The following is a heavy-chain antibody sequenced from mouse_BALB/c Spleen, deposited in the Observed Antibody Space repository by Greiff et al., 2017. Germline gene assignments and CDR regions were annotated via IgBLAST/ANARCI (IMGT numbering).Heavy chain of an antibody. CDR2: ISNGGGST. V-gene: IGHV5-12*01. Sequence: EVQLQESGGGLVKPGGSLKLSCAASGFTFSDYYMYWVRQTPEKRLEWVAYISNGGGSTYYPDTVKGRFTISRDNAKNTLYLQMSSLKSEDTAMYYCARQRYDYIAYWGQGTLVTVSA. CDR3: ARQRYDYIAY. J-gene: IGHJ3*01. D-gene: IGHD2-4*01. CDR1: GFTFSDYY.